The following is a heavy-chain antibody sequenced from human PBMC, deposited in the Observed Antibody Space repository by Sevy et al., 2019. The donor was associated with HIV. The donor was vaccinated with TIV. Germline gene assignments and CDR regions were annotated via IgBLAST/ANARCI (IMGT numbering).Heavy chain of an antibody. V-gene: IGHV3-30-3*01. J-gene: IGHJ2*01. CDR2: VSYDGSNK. Sequence: GGSLRLSCAASGFTFSSYAMHWVRPAPGKGLEWVAVVSYDGSNKYYADSVKGRFTISRDNSKNTLYLQMNSLRAEDTAGYYCAREPIYYDSSGYPSWYFDLWGRGTLVTVSS. D-gene: IGHD3-22*01. CDR1: GFTFSSYA. CDR3: AREPIYYDSSGYPSWYFDL.